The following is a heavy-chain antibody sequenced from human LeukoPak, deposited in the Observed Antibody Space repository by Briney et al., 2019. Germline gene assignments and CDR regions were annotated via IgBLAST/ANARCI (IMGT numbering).Heavy chain of an antibody. CDR3: ARGGYCSGGSCRNFYY. CDR1: GGSFSGYY. CDR2: INHSGST. J-gene: IGHJ4*02. Sequence: SETLSLTCAVYGGSFSGYYWSWIRQPPGKGLEWIGEINHSGSTNYNPSLKSRVTISVDTSKNQFSLEPSSVTAADTAVYYCARGGYCSGGSCRNFYYWGQGTLVTVSS. V-gene: IGHV4-34*01. D-gene: IGHD2-15*01.